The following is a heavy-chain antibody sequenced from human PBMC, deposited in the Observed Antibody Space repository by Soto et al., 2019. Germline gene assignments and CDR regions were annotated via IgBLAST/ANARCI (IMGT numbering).Heavy chain of an antibody. V-gene: IGHV3-53*01. CDR3: ARDHVYGDYPEYFQH. D-gene: IGHD4-17*01. CDR2: IYSGGST. CDR1: GFTVSSNY. Sequence: EVPLVESGGGLIQPGGSLRLSCAASGFTVSSNYMSWVRQAPGKGLEWVSVIYSGGSTYYADSVKGRFTISRDNSKNTLYLQMNSPRAEDTAVYYCARDHVYGDYPEYFQHWGQGTLVTVSS. J-gene: IGHJ1*01.